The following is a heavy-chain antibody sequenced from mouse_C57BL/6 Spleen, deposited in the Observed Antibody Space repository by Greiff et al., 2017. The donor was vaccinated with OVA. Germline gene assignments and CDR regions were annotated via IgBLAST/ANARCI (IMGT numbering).Heavy chain of an antibody. CDR1: GFTFSDYG. CDR3: AIMITTYFDY. D-gene: IGHD2-4*01. J-gene: IGHJ2*01. V-gene: IGHV5-17*01. Sequence: EVQRVESGGGLVKPGGSLKLSCAASGFTFSDYGMHWVRQAPEKGLEWVAYISSGSSTIYYADTVKGRFTISRDNAKNTLFLQMTSLRSEDTAMYYCAIMITTYFDYWGQGTTLTVSS. CDR2: ISSGSSTI.